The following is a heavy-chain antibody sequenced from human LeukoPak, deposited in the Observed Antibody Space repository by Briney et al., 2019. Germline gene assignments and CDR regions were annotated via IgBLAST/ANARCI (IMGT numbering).Heavy chain of an antibody. CDR1: GFTVSSNY. J-gene: IGHJ4*02. D-gene: IGHD6-19*01. CDR2: IYSGGST. Sequence: GALRLSCAASGFTVSSNYMSWVRQAPGKGLEWVSVIYSGGSTYYADSVKGRFTISRDNSKNTLYLQMNSLRAEDTAVYYCAREGIDYGSGWFGNPFDYWGQGTLVTVSS. CDR3: AREGIDYGSGWFGNPFDY. V-gene: IGHV3-66*01.